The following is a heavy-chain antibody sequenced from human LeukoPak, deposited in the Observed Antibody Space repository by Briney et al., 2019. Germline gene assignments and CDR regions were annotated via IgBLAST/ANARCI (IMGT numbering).Heavy chain of an antibody. V-gene: IGHV4-59*10. Sequence: PSETLSLTCAVYGGSFSGYYWSWIRQPAGKGLEWIGRIYSSGSTNYNPSLKSRVTMSVDTSKNQFSLKLSSVTAADTAVYYCARVGRYYDSSGYEPWGQGTLVTVSS. CDR3: ARVGRYYDSSGYEP. D-gene: IGHD3-22*01. CDR2: IYSSGST. J-gene: IGHJ5*02. CDR1: GGSFSGYY.